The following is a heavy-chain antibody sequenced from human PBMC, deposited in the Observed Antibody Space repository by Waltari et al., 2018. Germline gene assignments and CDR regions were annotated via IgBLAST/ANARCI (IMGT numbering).Heavy chain of an antibody. CDR3: TRVTGGSWEGGFDP. Sequence: QVQLVQSGAEVKKPGSSVKVSCKASGGTFSSYAINWVRQAPGQGLEWMGGIIPVFGKANYAQRFQGRGTITTEESTSTAYMELSSLKPEDTAVYYCTRVTGGSWEGGFDPWGQGTLVTVSS. D-gene: IGHD6-13*01. V-gene: IGHV1-69*05. CDR2: IIPVFGKA. J-gene: IGHJ5*02. CDR1: GGTFSSYA.